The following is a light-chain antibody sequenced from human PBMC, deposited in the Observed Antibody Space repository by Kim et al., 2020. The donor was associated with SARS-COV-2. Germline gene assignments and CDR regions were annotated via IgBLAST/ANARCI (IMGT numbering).Light chain of an antibody. J-gene: IGKJ4*01. CDR3: QQYNNRAPLT. V-gene: IGKV3-15*01. CDR1: RGVSTN. Sequence: SPGERATLSCRASRGVSTNLASYQRKPGQAPRLLIFDASTRATGIPARFSGSGSGTEFTLTISSLQSEDFAAYYCQQYNNRAPLTFGGGTKVDIK. CDR2: DAS.